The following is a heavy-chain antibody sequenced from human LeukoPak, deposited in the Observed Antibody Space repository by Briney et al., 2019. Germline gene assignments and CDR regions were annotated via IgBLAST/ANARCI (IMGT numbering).Heavy chain of an antibody. V-gene: IGHV3-48*01. CDR2: ISSSSSTI. J-gene: IGHJ6*02. Sequence: GGSLRLSRAASGFTFSSYSMNWVRQAPGKGLEWVSYISSSSSTIYYADSVKGRFTISRDNAKNSLYLQMNSLRAEDTAVYYCARDIRGYSGYDYSGGYYYGMDVWGQGTTVTVSS. CDR3: ARDIRGYSGYDYSGGYYYGMDV. CDR1: GFTFSSYS. D-gene: IGHD5-12*01.